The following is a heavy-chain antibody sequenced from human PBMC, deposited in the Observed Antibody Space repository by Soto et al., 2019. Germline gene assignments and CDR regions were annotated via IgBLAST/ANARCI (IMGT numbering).Heavy chain of an antibody. D-gene: IGHD2-8*01. CDR1: AGSISTINYY. CDR2: ISYSGST. V-gene: IGHV4-31*03. Sequence: QVQLQESGPGLVRPSQTLSLTCTVSAGSISTINYYWSWIRQHPENGLEWIGYISYSGSTFYHSSLNSRVTFSLDTSKMQFALTLTSVTAADTAVYYCARSAQWDGFDPWGQGTMVTVSS. CDR3: ARSAQWDGFDP. J-gene: IGHJ3*01.